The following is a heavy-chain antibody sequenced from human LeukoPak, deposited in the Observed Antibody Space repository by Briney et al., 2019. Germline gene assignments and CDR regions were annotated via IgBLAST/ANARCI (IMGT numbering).Heavy chain of an antibody. D-gene: IGHD4-17*01. CDR1: GGSISSGDYY. Sequence: SETLSLTCTVSGGSISSGDYYWSWIRQPPGRGLEWLGYIYYSGSTYYNPSLKSRVTISVDTSKNQFSLKLSSVTAADTAVYYCASDYGGNLHYFDYWGQGTLVTVSS. V-gene: IGHV4-30-4*01. CDR2: IYYSGST. CDR3: ASDYGGNLHYFDY. J-gene: IGHJ4*02.